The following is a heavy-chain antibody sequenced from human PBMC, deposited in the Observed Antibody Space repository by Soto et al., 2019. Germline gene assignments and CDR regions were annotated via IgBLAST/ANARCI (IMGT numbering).Heavy chain of an antibody. Sequence: KVSCKASGGTFSSYAISWVRQAPGQGLEWMGGIIPIFGTANYAQKFQGRVTITADKSTSTAYMELSSLRSEDTAVYYCARDRDSSTFGVGYYYYGMDVWGQGTTVTVS. CDR2: IIPIFGTA. J-gene: IGHJ6*02. CDR1: GGTFSSYA. V-gene: IGHV1-69*06. D-gene: IGHD6-13*01. CDR3: ARDRDSSTFGVGYYYYGMDV.